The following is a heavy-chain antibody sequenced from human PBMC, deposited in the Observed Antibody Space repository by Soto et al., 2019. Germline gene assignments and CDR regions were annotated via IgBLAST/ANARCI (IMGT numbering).Heavy chain of an antibody. CDR3: ARTGVWVTTNWFDP. V-gene: IGHV1-69*12. Sequence: QVQLVQSGAEVKKPGSSVKVSCKASGGTFSSYAISWVRQAPGQGLEWMGGIIPIFGTANYAQKFQGRVTXXAXEXXSTAYMELSSLRSEDTAVYYCARTGVWVTTNWFDPWGQGTLVTVSS. CDR2: IIPIFGTA. D-gene: IGHD4-17*01. J-gene: IGHJ5*02. CDR1: GGTFSSYA.